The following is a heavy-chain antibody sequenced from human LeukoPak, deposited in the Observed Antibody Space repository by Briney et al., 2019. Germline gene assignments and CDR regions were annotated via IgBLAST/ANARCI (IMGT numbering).Heavy chain of an antibody. D-gene: IGHD6-13*01. V-gene: IGHV4-59*01. CDR2: IYYSGII. CDR1: GGSISSYY. CDR3: ARDGIAAAAENYFDY. Sequence: SETLSLTCIVSGGSISSYYWSWIRQPPGKGLEWIGYIYYSGIINYNPSLKSRVTISVDTSKNQFSLKLSSVTAADTAVYYCARDGIAAAAENYFDYWGQGTLVTVSS. J-gene: IGHJ4*02.